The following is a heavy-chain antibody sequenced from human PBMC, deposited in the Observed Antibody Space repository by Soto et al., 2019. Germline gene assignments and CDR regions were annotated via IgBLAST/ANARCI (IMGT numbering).Heavy chain of an antibody. CDR1: GGTLDTYT. D-gene: IGHD3-10*01. Sequence: QVQVVQSGAEVKKPGSSVKVSCKTSGGTLDTYTFNWVRQAPGQGLEWVGRFIPILGLTNYAQKLQGRLPFTANKSTTTAYMELSGLTSEDTAVYYCAGVRRDCVSSWGQGTMVTVSS. J-gene: IGHJ5*02. CDR2: FIPILGLT. CDR3: AGVRRDCVSS. V-gene: IGHV1-69*02.